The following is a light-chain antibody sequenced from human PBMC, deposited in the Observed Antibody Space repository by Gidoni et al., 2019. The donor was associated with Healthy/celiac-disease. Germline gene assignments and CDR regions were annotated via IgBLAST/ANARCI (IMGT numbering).Light chain of an antibody. CDR2: EVS. CDR1: SSDVGGYNY. Sequence: QSALTQPASVSGSPGPSITISCTGTSSDVGGYNYVSWYHQHPGKAPKLMIYEVSNRHSGVSNRFSGSKSGNTASLTISGLQAEDEADYYCSSYISSSTLVFGGGTKLTVL. V-gene: IGLV2-14*01. J-gene: IGLJ2*01. CDR3: SSYISSSTLV.